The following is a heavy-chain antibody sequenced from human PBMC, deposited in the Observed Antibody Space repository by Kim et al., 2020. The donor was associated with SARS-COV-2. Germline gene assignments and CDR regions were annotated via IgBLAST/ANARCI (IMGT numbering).Heavy chain of an antibody. D-gene: IGHD5-18*01. J-gene: IGHJ4*02. CDR2: ISWDGGST. Sequence: GGSLRLSCAASGFTFDDYTMHWVRQAPGKGLEWVSLISWDGGSTYYADSVKGRFTISRDNSKNSLYLQMNSLRTEDTALYYCAKDMGVDTAMVTYFDYWGQGTLVTVSS. CDR1: GFTFDDYT. V-gene: IGHV3-43*01. CDR3: AKDMGVDTAMVTYFDY.